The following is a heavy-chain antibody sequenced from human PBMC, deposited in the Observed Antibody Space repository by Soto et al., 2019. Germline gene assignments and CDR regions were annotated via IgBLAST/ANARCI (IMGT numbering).Heavy chain of an antibody. Sequence: EVQLLESGGNLVQPGGSLRVSCAASGFTFSDHAMSWVRQAPGRGLEWVSAISGDGDGTYYADSVKGRFIISRDNSKNTLYLQMNSLRADDTAVYYCANEEHQQFNWFDPWGQGTLVTVS. D-gene: IGHD2-2*01. J-gene: IGHJ5*02. V-gene: IGHV3-23*01. CDR3: ANEEHQQFNWFDP. CDR2: ISGDGDGT. CDR1: GFTFSDHA.